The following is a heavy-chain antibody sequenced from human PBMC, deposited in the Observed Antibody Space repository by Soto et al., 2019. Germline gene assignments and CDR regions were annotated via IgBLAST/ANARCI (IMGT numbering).Heavy chain of an antibody. CDR2: IKQDGSEK. CDR1: GMRLSIWW. CDR3: TRDYGDL. V-gene: IGHV3-7*05. Sequence: PGGSLRLPCAASGMRLSIWWMNWVRQTPGKGLEWVANIKQDGSEKYYVDSVKGRFTISRDNAKNSLYLQMNSLRAKDTAVYYCTRDYGDLWGQGTLVTASS. J-gene: IGHJ1*01. D-gene: IGHD4-17*01.